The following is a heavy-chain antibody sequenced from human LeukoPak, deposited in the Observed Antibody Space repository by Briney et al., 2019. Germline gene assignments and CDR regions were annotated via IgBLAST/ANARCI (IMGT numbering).Heavy chain of an antibody. V-gene: IGHV3-30*02. J-gene: IGHJ6*03. CDR2: RRYDGSSE. D-gene: IGHD1-26*01. Sequence: PGGSLRLSCAPSGFTFSTYGMHWVRQAPGKGLEWVAFRRYDGSSEYYADSVKGRFTLSRDNSKNTLYLQMNSLRADDTAVYYCARNSGSYFYYYYMDVWGKGTTVTISS. CDR1: GFTFSTYG. CDR3: ARNSGSYFYYYYMDV.